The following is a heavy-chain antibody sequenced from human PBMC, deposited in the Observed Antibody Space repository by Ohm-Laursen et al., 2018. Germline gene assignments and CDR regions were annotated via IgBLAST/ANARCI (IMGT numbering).Heavy chain of an antibody. Sequence: SSVKVSCKASGYTFTTYGITWVRQAPGQGLEWMGWISAYDNNTNYPQKIQGRVTMTTDTSTSTAYMELRSLRSDDTAVYYCARDVGSLFDYWGQGTLVTVSS. V-gene: IGHV1-18*01. D-gene: IGHD1-26*01. J-gene: IGHJ4*02. CDR2: ISAYDNNT. CDR1: GYTFTTYG. CDR3: ARDVGSLFDY.